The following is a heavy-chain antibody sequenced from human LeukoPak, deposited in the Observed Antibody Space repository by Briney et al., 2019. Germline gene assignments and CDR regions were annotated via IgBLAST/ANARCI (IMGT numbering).Heavy chain of an antibody. CDR1: GFTFSSYG. J-gene: IGHJ3*02. D-gene: IGHD3-22*01. V-gene: IGHV3-30*02. CDR2: IQYDGSNK. CDR3: AKDLTYYYDSSGDDAFDI. Sequence: GGSLRLSCAASGFTFSSYGMHWVRQAPGKGLEWVAFIQYDGSNKYYADSVRGRFTISRDNSKNTLYLQMNSLRAEDTAVYYCAKDLTYYYDSSGDDAFDIWGQGTMVTVAS.